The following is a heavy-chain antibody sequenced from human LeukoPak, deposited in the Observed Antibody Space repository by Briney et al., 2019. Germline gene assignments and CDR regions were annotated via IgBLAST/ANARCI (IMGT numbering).Heavy chain of an antibody. V-gene: IGHV3-30*01. CDR3: ARGGIPTGPYYYFYYMDV. CDR2: ISYDGNNR. J-gene: IGHJ6*03. CDR1: GFTFSRHV. Sequence: PGRSLRLSCAASGFTFSRHVMQWVRQAPGKGLEWVAVISYDGNNRFYADSVKGRFTISRDNSRNTLYLQMNSLSGDDAAVYSCARGGIPTGPYYYFYYMDVWGKGTAVTVSS. D-gene: IGHD1-14*01.